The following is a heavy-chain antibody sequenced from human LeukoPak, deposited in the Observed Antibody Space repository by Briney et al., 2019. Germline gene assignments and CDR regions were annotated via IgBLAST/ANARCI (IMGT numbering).Heavy chain of an antibody. J-gene: IGHJ4*02. CDR3: ARDHVGATTDFDY. D-gene: IGHD1-26*01. Sequence: GGSLRLSCAASGFTLSSYSMNWVRQAPGKGLEWVSSISSSSSYIYYADSVKGRFTISRDNAKNSLYLQMNSLRAEDTAVYYCARDHVGATTDFDYWGQGTLVTVSS. CDR1: GFTLSSYS. CDR2: ISSSSSYI. V-gene: IGHV3-21*01.